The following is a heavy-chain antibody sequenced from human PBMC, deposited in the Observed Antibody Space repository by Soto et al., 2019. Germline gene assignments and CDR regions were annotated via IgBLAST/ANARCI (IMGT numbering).Heavy chain of an antibody. CDR2: ISAYNGNT. CDR1: GYTFTSYG. Sequence: ASVKVSCKASGYTFTSYGTSWVRQAPGQGLEWMGWISAYNGNTNYAQKLQGRVTMTTDTSTSTAYMELRSLRSDDTAVYYCARILITLDAFDIWGQGTMVTVSS. J-gene: IGHJ3*02. V-gene: IGHV1-18*01. D-gene: IGHD3-22*01. CDR3: ARILITLDAFDI.